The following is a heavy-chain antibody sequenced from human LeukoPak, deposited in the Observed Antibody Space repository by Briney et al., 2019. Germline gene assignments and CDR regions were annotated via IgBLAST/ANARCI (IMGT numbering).Heavy chain of an antibody. V-gene: IGHV3-33*06. CDR1: GFTFSSYG. CDR2: IWSDGTNR. D-gene: IGHD4-11*01. Sequence: GGSLRLSCAASGFTFSSYGMHWVRQAPGKGLEWVAVIWSDGTNRYYGDLVKGRFTISRDNTQRTVYLQMNSLRAEDTAVYYCAKDAQRGFDYSNSLDNWGQGTLVTVSS. J-gene: IGHJ4*02. CDR3: AKDAQRGFDYSNSLDN.